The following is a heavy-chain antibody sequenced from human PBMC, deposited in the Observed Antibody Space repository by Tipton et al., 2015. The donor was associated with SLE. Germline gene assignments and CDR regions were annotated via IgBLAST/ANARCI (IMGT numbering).Heavy chain of an antibody. CDR2: IWYDGRKK. D-gene: IGHD6-19*01. CDR1: GFTFSSYG. Sequence: SLRLSCAASGFTFSSYGMHWVRQAPGKGLEWVAVIWYDGRKKYYTESVEGRFTISRDNSKNTLYLQMDSLRAEDTAVYYCAKVGRPQLVVARKDYSDCWGQGTLVTVSS. CDR3: AKVGRPQLVVARKDYSDC. J-gene: IGHJ4*02. V-gene: IGHV3-33*06.